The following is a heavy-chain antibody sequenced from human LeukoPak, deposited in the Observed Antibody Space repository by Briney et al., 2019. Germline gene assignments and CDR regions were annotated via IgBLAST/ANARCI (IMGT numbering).Heavy chain of an antibody. Sequence: ASVKVSCKASGGTFSSYAISWVRQAPGQGLEWMGRIIPIFGTANYAQKFQGRVTITTDESTSTAYMELSSLRSEDTAVYYCARAAYYYDSSGYWDYFDYWGQGTLVTVSS. V-gene: IGHV1-69*05. CDR1: GGTFSSYA. J-gene: IGHJ4*02. CDR2: IIPIFGTA. D-gene: IGHD3-22*01. CDR3: ARAAYYYDSSGYWDYFDY.